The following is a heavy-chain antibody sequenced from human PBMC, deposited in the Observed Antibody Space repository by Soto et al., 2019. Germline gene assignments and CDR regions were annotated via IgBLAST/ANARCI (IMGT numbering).Heavy chain of an antibody. V-gene: IGHV4-59*01. Sequence: SETLSLTCTVSGGSSSSYYWSWIRQPPGKGLEWIGYIYYSGSTNYNPSLKSRVTISVDTSKNQFSLKLSSVTAADTAIYYCVKHLSVAGHQFYFDYWGQGTLVTVSS. CDR1: GGSSSSYY. D-gene: IGHD6-19*01. J-gene: IGHJ4*02. CDR2: IYYSGST. CDR3: VKHLSVAGHQFYFDY.